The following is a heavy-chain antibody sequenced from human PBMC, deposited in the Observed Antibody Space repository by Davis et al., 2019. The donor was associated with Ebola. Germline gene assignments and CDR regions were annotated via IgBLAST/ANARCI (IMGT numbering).Heavy chain of an antibody. J-gene: IGHJ6*02. CDR3: ARDDHIAAAGHYYGMDV. D-gene: IGHD6-13*01. CDR2: IYYSGST. Sequence: MPGGSLRLSCAASGFNFGDFAMHWIRQPPGKGLEWIGYIYYSGSTNYNPSLKSRVTISVDTSKNQFSLKLSSVTAADTAVYYCARDDHIAAAGHYYGMDVWGQGTTVTVSS. V-gene: IGHV4-59*01. CDR1: GFNFGDFA.